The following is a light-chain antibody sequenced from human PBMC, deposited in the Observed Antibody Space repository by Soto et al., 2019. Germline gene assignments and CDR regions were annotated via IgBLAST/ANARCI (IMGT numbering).Light chain of an antibody. Sequence: IQMTQSPSTLSASVGDRVTITCRASHNIERWMAWYQQKPGKAPSLLIFDASTLHSGVPSRFSGSGSGTEFTLSISSLQPEDFATYYCQQGYSTTPITFGQGTRLEI. CDR3: QQGYSTTPIT. CDR1: HNIERW. CDR2: DAS. V-gene: IGKV1-5*01. J-gene: IGKJ5*01.